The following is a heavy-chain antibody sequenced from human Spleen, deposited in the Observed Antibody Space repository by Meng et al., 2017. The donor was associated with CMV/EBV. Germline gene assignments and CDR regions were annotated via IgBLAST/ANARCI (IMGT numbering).Heavy chain of an antibody. V-gene: IGHV4-38-2*02. D-gene: IGHD6-19*01. J-gene: IGHJ4*02. CDR1: GYPISNGYY. CDR2: IFHSGTT. Sequence: SETLSLTCTVSGYPISNGYYWGWMRQSPGKGLEWIGNIFHSGTTYYNPSLNSRVTISVDPSKNQFSLKLTSVTAADTAVYYCATSRYSGGWYTAFVDWGLGTLVTVSS. CDR3: ATSRYSGGWYTAFVD.